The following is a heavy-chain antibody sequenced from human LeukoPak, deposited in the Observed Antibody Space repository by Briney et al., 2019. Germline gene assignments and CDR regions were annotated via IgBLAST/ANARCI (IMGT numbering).Heavy chain of an antibody. CDR3: ARVLDSSSWTHDY. Sequence: SVKVSCKASGYTFTSYGISWVRQAPGQGLEWMGRIIPILGIANYAQKFQGRVTITADKSTSTAYMELSSLRSGDTAVYYCARVLDSSSWTHDYWGQGTLVTVSS. CDR2: IIPILGIA. J-gene: IGHJ4*02. V-gene: IGHV1-69*04. CDR1: GYTFTSYG. D-gene: IGHD6-13*01.